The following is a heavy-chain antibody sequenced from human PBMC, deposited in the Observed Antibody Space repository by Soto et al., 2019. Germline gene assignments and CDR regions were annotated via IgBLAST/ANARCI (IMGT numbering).Heavy chain of an antibody. Sequence: PSETLSLTCAVSGGSISSGGYSWSWIRQPPGKGLEWIGYIYHSGSTYYNPSLKSRVTISVDRSKNQFSLKLSSVTAADTAVYYCARALSRAGTTAFDPWGQGTLVTVSS. CDR2: IYHSGST. CDR3: ARALSRAGTTAFDP. J-gene: IGHJ5*02. V-gene: IGHV4-30-2*01. CDR1: GGSISSGGYS. D-gene: IGHD4-17*01.